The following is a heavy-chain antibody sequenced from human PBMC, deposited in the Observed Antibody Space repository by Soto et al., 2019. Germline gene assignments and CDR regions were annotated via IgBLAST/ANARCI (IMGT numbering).Heavy chain of an antibody. CDR3: ARWGRRDGHNPAEAFDI. D-gene: IGHD3-16*01. CDR1: GFTFSSFS. CDR2: ITTDSSYT. V-gene: IGHV3-21*01. J-gene: IGHJ3*02. Sequence: EVQLVESGGGLVKPGGSLRLSCAASGFTFSSFSMNWVRQAPGKGLEWVSSITTDSSYTYYADSVKGRFTISRENAKNSLYLHMNRLRPEDTAVYYCARWGRRDGHNPAEAFDIWGQGTMVTVSS.